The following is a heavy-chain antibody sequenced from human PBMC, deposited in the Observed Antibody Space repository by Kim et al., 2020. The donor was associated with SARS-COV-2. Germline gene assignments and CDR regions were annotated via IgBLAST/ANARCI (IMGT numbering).Heavy chain of an antibody. D-gene: IGHD3-3*01. CDR2: INTNTGNP. Sequence: ASVKVSCKASGYTFTSYAMNWVRQAPGQGLEWMGWINTNTGNPTYAQGFTVRFVFSLDTSVSTAYLQISSLKAEDTAVYYCAGYDFWSGYYPPPSYYYGMDVWGQGTTVTVSS. CDR3: AGYDFWSGYYPPPSYYYGMDV. J-gene: IGHJ6*02. V-gene: IGHV7-4-1*02. CDR1: GYTFTSYA.